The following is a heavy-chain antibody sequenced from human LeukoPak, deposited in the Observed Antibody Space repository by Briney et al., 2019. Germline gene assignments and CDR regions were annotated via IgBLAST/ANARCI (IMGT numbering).Heavy chain of an antibody. CDR3: ARLGSAHAFDI. Sequence: GGSLRLSCAASGFTFSSYAMNWFRRAPGKGLEWVSALTGSGGSTYYADSVKGRFTISRDYSKNTLYLQMNSLRAEDTAVYYCARLGSAHAFDIWGQGTMVTVSS. CDR1: GFTFSSYA. J-gene: IGHJ3*02. CDR2: LTGSGGST. D-gene: IGHD3-9*01. V-gene: IGHV3-23*01.